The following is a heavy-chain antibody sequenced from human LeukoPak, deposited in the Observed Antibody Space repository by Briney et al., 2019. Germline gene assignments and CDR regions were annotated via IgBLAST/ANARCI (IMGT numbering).Heavy chain of an antibody. V-gene: IGHV3-21*01. CDR2: IGSTSTYM. CDR3: ARLYSSSSRKTNYYYYGMDV. CDR1: GFSFSTYN. J-gene: IGHJ6*02. D-gene: IGHD6-6*01. Sequence: GGSLRLSCAASGFSFSTYNMNWVRQAPGKGLEWVSSIGSTSTYMYYADSVTGRFTVSRDNAKNSLYLQMNSLRADDTAVYYCARLYSSSSRKTNYYYYGMDVWGQGTTVTVSS.